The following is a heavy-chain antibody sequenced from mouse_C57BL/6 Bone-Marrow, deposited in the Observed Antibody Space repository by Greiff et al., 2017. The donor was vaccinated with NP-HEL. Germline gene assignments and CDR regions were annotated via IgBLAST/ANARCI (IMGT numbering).Heavy chain of an antibody. D-gene: IGHD2-10*01. Sequence: EVKLMESGGGLVQPGESLKLSCESNEYEFPSHDMSWVRTTPEKRLELVAAINSDGGSTYYPDTMARRFIISRDNTKKTLYLQMSSLRSENTALYYCARHPFLPCPYYYAMDYWGQGTSVTVSS. CDR2: INSDGGST. CDR3: ARHPFLPCPYYYAMDY. CDR1: EYEFPSHD. V-gene: IGHV5-2*01. J-gene: IGHJ4*01.